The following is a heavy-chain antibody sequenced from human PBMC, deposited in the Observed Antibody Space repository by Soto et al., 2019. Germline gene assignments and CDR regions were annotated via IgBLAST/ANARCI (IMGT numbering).Heavy chain of an antibody. V-gene: IGHV3-23*01. CDR1: GFTFSNFA. D-gene: IGHD3-10*01. CDR2: TYGDAAST. J-gene: IGHJ4*02. CDR3: ETPWYYTSSSYSFDH. Sequence: GGSRRLSCAASGFTFSNFAMGWVRQTPGKGLEWVTSTYGDAASTFYADSVKGRFTISKDNSKNTVYLQMRSLGAEDTATYFCETPWYYTSSSYSFDHWGQGTLVTVS.